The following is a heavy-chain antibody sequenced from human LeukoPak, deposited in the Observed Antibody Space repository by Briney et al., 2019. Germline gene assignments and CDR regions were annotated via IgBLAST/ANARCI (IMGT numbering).Heavy chain of an antibody. D-gene: IGHD3-22*01. J-gene: IGHJ4*02. V-gene: IGHV1-2*02. CDR1: GYTFSGYY. Sequence: ASVKVSCKASGYTFSGYYIHWVRQAPGQGLEWMGWINPNSGGTNYAQRFQGRVTMTRDTSISTAYMDLSRLRPDDTAVYYCARVDSTGYYRGRGPIDYWGQGTLVTVTS. CDR3: ARVDSTGYYRGRGPIDY. CDR2: INPNSGGT.